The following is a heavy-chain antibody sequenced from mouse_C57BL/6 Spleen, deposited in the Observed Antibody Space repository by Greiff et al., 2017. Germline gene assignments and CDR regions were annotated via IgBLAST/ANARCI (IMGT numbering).Heavy chain of an antibody. CDR1: GYTFTSYW. Sequence: QVQLQQPGAELVKPGASVKVSCKASGYTFTSYWMHWVKQRPGQGLEWIGRIHPSDSDTNYNQKFKGKATLTVDKSSRTAYMQLSSLTSEDSAVYYCAREGNSSGSFAYWGQGTLVTVSA. CDR2: IHPSDSDT. J-gene: IGHJ3*01. V-gene: IGHV1-74*01. D-gene: IGHD3-2*02. CDR3: AREGNSSGSFAY.